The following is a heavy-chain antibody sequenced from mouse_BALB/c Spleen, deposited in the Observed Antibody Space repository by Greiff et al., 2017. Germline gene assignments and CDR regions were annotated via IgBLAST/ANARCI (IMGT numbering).Heavy chain of an antibody. V-gene: IGHV1-14*01. J-gene: IGHJ3*01. CDR1: GYTFTSYV. CDR2: INPYNDGT. D-gene: IGHD1-1*01. CDR3: ARDYYGSSFFFAY. Sequence: VQLQQSGPELVKPGASVKMSCKASGYTFTSYVMHWVKQKPGQGLEWIGYINPYNDGTKYNEKFNGKATLTSDKSSSTAYMELSSLTSEDSAVYYCARDYYGSSFFFAYWGQGTLVTVSA.